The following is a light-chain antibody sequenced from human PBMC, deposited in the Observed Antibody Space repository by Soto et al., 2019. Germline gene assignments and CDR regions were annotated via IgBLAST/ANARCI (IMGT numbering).Light chain of an antibody. CDR1: QSVSGD. J-gene: IGKJ1*01. V-gene: IGKV3-15*01. Sequence: EIVLTQSPATLSVSPGERATLSCRASQSVSGDLAWYHHKPGQAPRLLIYDASTRALDTPARFAGSGSGTEFTLTISSLQADDFATYYCLHTYSFPRTFGQGTKVEIK. CDR3: LHTYSFPRT. CDR2: DAS.